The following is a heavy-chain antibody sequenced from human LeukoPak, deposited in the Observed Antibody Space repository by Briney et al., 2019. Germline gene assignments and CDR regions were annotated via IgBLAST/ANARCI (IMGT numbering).Heavy chain of an antibody. D-gene: IGHD1-26*01. CDR1: GFTFSSYW. CDR2: SNSDGSTA. Sequence: CGSLRLSCAASGFTFSSYWMHWVRQAPGKGLVWVSRSNSDGSTASYADSVKGRFTISRDNAKNTLSLQMSSLRAEDTAVYYCVRGYSGSFLDYWGQGTLVTV. CDR3: VRGYSGSFLDY. V-gene: IGHV3-74*01. J-gene: IGHJ4*02.